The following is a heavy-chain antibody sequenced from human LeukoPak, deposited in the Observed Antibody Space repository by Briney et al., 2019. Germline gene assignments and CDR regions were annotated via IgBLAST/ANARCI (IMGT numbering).Heavy chain of an antibody. CDR3: ARGRVLSKYQLLVPFDY. J-gene: IGHJ4*02. CDR1: GYTFTSYD. V-gene: IGHV1-8*03. D-gene: IGHD2-2*01. Sequence: ASVKVSCKASGYTFTSYDINWVRQATGQGLEWMGWMNPNSGNTGYAQKFQGRVTITRNTSISTAYMELSSLRSEDTAVYYCARGRVLSKYQLLVPFDYWGQGTLVTVSS. CDR2: MNPNSGNT.